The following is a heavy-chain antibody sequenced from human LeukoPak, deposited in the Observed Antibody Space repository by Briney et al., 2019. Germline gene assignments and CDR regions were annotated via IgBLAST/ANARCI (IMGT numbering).Heavy chain of an antibody. CDR2: ISAYNGNT. Sequence: ASVKVSFKASGYSFISYAFSWVRQAPGQGLEWMGWISAYNGNTHYAQKLQGRVTMTTDTSTSTAYMELRSLRSDDTAVYYCAKPLSSSSGDYFDYWGQGTLVTVSS. D-gene: IGHD6-6*01. J-gene: IGHJ4*02. CDR1: GYSFISYA. CDR3: AKPLSSSSGDYFDY. V-gene: IGHV1-18*01.